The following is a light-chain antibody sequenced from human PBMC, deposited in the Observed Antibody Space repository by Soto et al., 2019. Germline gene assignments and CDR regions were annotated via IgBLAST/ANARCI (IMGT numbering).Light chain of an antibody. CDR2: DAS. CDR1: QSFSGT. J-gene: IGKJ4*01. Sequence: DIQMTQSPSTLSGSVGDRVTITCRASQSFSGTLAWYQQKPRKAPKLLIYDASSLERGVPSRFSGSGSGTDFTLTISSLQPEDFATYYCQQSYSTPHTFGGGTKVDIK. CDR3: QQSYSTPHT. V-gene: IGKV1-39*01.